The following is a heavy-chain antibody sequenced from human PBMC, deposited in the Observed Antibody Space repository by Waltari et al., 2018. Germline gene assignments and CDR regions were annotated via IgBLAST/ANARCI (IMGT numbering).Heavy chain of an antibody. J-gene: IGHJ4*02. CDR3: AKVPGTSQLYYLDN. D-gene: IGHD1-1*01. CDR2: ISYNGNDK. V-gene: IGHV3-30*18. Sequence: QVQLVESGGGAVQPGRSLRLSCAATGFTFSSYARHWVRQAPGKGLGWVAVISYNGNDKYYTDSVKGRFTISRDNSKNTLYLQMNSLRPEDTAVYYCAKVPGTSQLYYLDNWGQGTLVTVSS. CDR1: GFTFSSYA.